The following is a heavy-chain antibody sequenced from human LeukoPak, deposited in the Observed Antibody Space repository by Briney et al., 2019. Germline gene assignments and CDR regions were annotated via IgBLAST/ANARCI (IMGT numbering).Heavy chain of an antibody. Sequence: PGGSLRLSCAASGFIFTSYSMNWVRHAPGKGLEWVSSISTSSSYINYADSVKGRFTISGDNAKNSLYLQMNSLRAEDTAVYYCARDVGGDLAPYYFDYWGQGTLVTVSS. CDR1: GFIFTSYS. J-gene: IGHJ4*02. CDR3: ARDVGGDLAPYYFDY. V-gene: IGHV3-21*01. CDR2: ISTSSSYI. D-gene: IGHD4-17*01.